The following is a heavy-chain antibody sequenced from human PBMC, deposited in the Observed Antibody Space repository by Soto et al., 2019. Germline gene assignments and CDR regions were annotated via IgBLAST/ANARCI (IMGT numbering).Heavy chain of an antibody. V-gene: IGHV1-69*01. J-gene: IGHJ5*02. D-gene: IGHD2-2*01. CDR2: IIPIFGTA. CDR1: GGTFSSYA. CDR3: AKGGYCSSNSFLKNRFDP. Sequence: QVQLVQSGAEVKKPGSSVKVSCKASGGTFSSYAISWVRQAPGQGLEWMGGIIPIFGTANYAQKFQGRVTITADESTSTAYMELSSLRAEATAVYYCAKGGYCSSNSFLKNRFDPWGQGTMITVSS.